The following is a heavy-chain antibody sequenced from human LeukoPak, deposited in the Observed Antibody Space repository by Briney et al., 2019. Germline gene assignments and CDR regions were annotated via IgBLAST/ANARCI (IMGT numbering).Heavy chain of an antibody. CDR3: AKDRSGWKSWFDP. CDR2: ISGSGGST. CDR1: GFTFSNYA. Sequence: GGSLRLSCAASGFTFSNYAMSWVRQAPGKGLEWVSIISGSGGSTYYADSVKGRFTISRDNSKNTLYLQMNSLRVEDTAVYYCAKDRSGWKSWFDPWGQGTLVTVSS. J-gene: IGHJ5*02. V-gene: IGHV3-23*01. D-gene: IGHD6-19*01.